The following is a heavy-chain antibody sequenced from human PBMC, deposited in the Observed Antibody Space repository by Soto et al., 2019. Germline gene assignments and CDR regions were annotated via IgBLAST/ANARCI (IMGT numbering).Heavy chain of an antibody. V-gene: IGHV4-39*01. D-gene: IGHD2-2*01. CDR1: GGSISSSSYY. CDR3: ASLWARYCSSTSCPDY. Sequence: SETLSLTCTVSGGSISSSSYYWGWIRQPPGKGLEWIGSIYYSGSTYYNPSLKSRVTISVDTSKNQFSLKLSSVTAADTAVYYCASLWARYCSSTSCPDYWGQGTLVTVSS. J-gene: IGHJ4*02. CDR2: IYYSGST.